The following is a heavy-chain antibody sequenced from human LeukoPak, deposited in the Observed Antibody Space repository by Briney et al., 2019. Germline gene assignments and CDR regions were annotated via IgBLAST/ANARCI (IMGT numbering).Heavy chain of an antibody. CDR2: INPNSGGT. V-gene: IGHV1-2*02. D-gene: IGHD1-26*01. Sequence: ASVKVSCKASGYTFTGYYMHWVRQAPGQGLEWMGWINPNSGGTNYAQKFQGRVTMTRDTSIGTAYMELSRLRSDDTAVYYCARVGGSYSAAFDIWGQGTMVTVSS. CDR1: GYTFTGYY. J-gene: IGHJ3*02. CDR3: ARVGGSYSAAFDI.